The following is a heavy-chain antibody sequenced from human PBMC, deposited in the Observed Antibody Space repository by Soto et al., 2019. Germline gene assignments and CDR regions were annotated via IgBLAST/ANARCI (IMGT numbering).Heavy chain of an antibody. CDR3: AKCNVLVTTSGGWCNWFDP. V-gene: IGHV3-23*01. CDR2: ISADGGGT. J-gene: IGHJ5*02. CDR1: GFSFANFA. Sequence: SCTASGFSFANFAMSWVRQAPGKGLEWVSGISADGGGTYYAGSVKGRFTISRDNSKKTMYFQLKSLRDEDTAVYFCAKCNVLVTTSGGWCNWFDPWGQGTPVTVSS. D-gene: IGHD2-21*02.